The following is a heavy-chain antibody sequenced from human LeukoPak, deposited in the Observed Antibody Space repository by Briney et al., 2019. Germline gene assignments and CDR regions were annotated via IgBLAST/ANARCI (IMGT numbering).Heavy chain of an antibody. CDR2: IGASGDNT. CDR1: GLTFNNYA. Sequence: GSLRLSCAVSGLTFNNYAMSWARQAPGKGLEWVSAIGASGDNTYYADSVKGRFTISRDNAKNSLYLQMNSLRAEDTAVYYCARDRGSGSYSLGVFDYWGQGTLVTVSS. CDR3: ARDRGSGSYSLGVFDY. J-gene: IGHJ4*02. V-gene: IGHV3-23*01. D-gene: IGHD3-10*01.